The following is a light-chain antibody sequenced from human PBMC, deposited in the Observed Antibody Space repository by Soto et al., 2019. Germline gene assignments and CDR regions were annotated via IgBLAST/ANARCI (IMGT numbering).Light chain of an antibody. V-gene: IGKV3-20*01. CDR1: QSVSSSY. J-gene: IGKJ4*01. Sequence: EIVLTQSPGTLSLSPGERATLSCRASQSVSSSYLAWYQQKPGQAPRLLIYGASSRATGIPDRFSGSGSGTDFTLTISSLEPEDFAVYSCQQYDSSVTFGGGTKVEIK. CDR3: QQYDSSVT. CDR2: GAS.